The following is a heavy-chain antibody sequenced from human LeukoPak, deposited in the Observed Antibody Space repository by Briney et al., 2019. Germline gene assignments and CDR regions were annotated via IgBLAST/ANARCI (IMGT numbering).Heavy chain of an antibody. J-gene: IGHJ4*02. CDR2: IKQEGSEK. Sequence: GGSLRPSCAASGFTLSSYWMSWVRQAPGKGLEWVANIKQEGSEKNYVDSVKGRFTISRDNAKNSLYLQMNSLRAEDTAVYYCARDRRNYYDSSGYYDYWGQGTLVTVSS. CDR3: ARDRRNYYDSSGYYDY. D-gene: IGHD3-22*01. CDR1: GFTLSSYW. V-gene: IGHV3-7*01.